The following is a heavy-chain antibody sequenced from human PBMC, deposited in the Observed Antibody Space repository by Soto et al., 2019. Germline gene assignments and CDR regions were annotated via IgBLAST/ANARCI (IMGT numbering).Heavy chain of an antibody. Sequence: SVKVSCKASGGTFSSYAISWVRQAPGQGLEWMGGIIPIFGTANYAQKFQGRVTITADESTSTAYMELSSLRSEDSAVYYCASPPEKASSWYFYWGRGTLVTVSS. V-gene: IGHV1-69*13. J-gene: IGHJ4*02. CDR1: GGTFSSYA. CDR3: ASPPEKASSWYFY. CDR2: IIPIFGTA. D-gene: IGHD6-13*01.